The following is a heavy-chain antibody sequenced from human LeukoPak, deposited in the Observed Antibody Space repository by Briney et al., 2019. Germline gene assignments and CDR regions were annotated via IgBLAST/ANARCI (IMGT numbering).Heavy chain of an antibody. CDR3: AREYYYDSSGYPDY. CDR2: ISAYNGNT. D-gene: IGHD3-22*01. CDR1: GYTFTSYG. V-gene: IGHV1-18*01. Sequence: ASVKVSCKASGYTFTSYGISWVRQAPGQGLEWMGWISAYNGNTNYPQKLQGRVTMTTDTSTSTAYMELRSLRSDDTAVYYCAREYYYDSSGYPDYWGQGTLVTVSS. J-gene: IGHJ4*02.